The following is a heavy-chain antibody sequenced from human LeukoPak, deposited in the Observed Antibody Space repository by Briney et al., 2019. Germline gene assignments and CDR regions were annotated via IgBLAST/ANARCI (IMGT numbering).Heavy chain of an antibody. D-gene: IGHD6-13*01. CDR3: AKHSAGPLYYFDF. CDR1: GFTFSNYG. J-gene: IGHJ4*02. Sequence: PGGSLRLSCAASGFTFSNYGMSWVRQAPGKGLEWLSGVIGSGDTTYYAASVKGRFTISRDISKNTLYLQMNSPRGEDTAVYSCAKHSAGPLYYFDFWGQGTLVTVSS. V-gene: IGHV3-23*01. CDR2: VIGSGDTT.